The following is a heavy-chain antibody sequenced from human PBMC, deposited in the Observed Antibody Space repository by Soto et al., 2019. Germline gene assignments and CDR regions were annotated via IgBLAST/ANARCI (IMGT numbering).Heavy chain of an antibody. CDR1: GFTFSSYW. V-gene: IGHV3-74*03. CDR2: INTDGSRT. CDR3: AKGGLYNSSWYEGY. J-gene: IGHJ4*02. Sequence: EAQLVQSGGGLVQPGGSMRLSCAASGFTFSSYWMHWVRQAPGKGLVWVSSINTDGSRTPYAGSVKGRFTIFRDNAKNTLYLQMNSLTADDTAVYYCAKGGLYNSSWYEGYWGQGTLVTVSS. D-gene: IGHD6-13*01.